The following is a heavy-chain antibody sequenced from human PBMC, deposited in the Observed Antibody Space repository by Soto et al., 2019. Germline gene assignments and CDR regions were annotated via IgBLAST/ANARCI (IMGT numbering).Heavy chain of an antibody. J-gene: IGHJ6*02. CDR3: ASSATTADYYYGMDV. CDR2: INAGNGNT. V-gene: IGHV1-3*05. CDR1: GYTFTSYA. D-gene: IGHD1-26*01. Sequence: QVQLVQSGAEEKKPGASVKVSCKASGYTFTSYAMHWVRQAPGQRLEWMGWINAGNGNTKYSQKFQGRVTITRDTSASTDYMELSSLRSEDTAVYYCASSATTADYYYGMDVWGQGTTVTVSS.